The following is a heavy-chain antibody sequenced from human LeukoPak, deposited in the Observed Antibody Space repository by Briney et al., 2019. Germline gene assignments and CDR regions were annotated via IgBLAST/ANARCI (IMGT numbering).Heavy chain of an antibody. J-gene: IGHJ5*02. CDR2: ISAYNGNT. CDR3: ARYRWFGELFYWFDP. V-gene: IGHV1-18*01. Sequence: GASVKVSCKASGYTFTSYGISWVRQAPGQELEWMGWISAYNGNTNYAQKLQGRVTTTTDTSTSTAYMELRSLRSDDTAVYYCARYRWFGELFYWFDPWGQGTLVTVSS. CDR1: GYTFTSYG. D-gene: IGHD3-10*01.